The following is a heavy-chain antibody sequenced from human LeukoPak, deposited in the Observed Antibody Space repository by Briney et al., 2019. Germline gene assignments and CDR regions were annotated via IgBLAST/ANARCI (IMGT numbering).Heavy chain of an antibody. CDR3: AIGIAAAGTEHWFDP. CDR2: IYYSGST. V-gene: IGHV4-59*01. D-gene: IGHD6-13*01. J-gene: IGHJ5*02. Sequence: SETLSLTCTVSGGSISSYYWSWIRQPPGKGLEWIGYIYYSGSTNYNPSLKSRVTISVDTSKNQFSLKLSSVTAADTAVYYCAIGIAAAGTEHWFDPWGQGTLVTVSS. CDR1: GGSISSYY.